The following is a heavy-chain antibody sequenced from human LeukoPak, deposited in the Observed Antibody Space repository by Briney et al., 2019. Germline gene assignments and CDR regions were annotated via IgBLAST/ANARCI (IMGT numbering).Heavy chain of an antibody. CDR1: GYSFTGYY. J-gene: IGHJ4*02. CDR3: ATVGEDTTGWYNYYFDY. D-gene: IGHD6-19*01. V-gene: IGHV1-2*02. Sequence: ASVKVSCKASGYSFTGYYMHWVRQAPGQRLEWMGWINPKSGGTNYEQKFQSRVTMTRDTSISTAYMELSSLRSDDTAVYYCATVGEDTTGWYNYYFDYWGQGTLVTVSS. CDR2: INPKSGGT.